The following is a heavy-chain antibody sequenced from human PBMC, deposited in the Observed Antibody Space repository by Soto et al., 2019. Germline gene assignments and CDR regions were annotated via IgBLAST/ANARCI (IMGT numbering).Heavy chain of an antibody. V-gene: IGHV2-5*02. CDR2: IYWDDDK. J-gene: IGHJ4*02. D-gene: IGHD3-16*01. CDR1: GFSLNTYGVG. CDR3: ARALGSWGAYYFDY. Sequence: VSGPTLVNPTQTLTLTCTFSGFSLNTYGVGVGWIRQPPGKALEWLALIYWDDDKRYSPSLKSRLTITKDTSKNQVVLTMTNMDPVDTVTYYCARALGSWGAYYFDYWGQGTLVTVPQ.